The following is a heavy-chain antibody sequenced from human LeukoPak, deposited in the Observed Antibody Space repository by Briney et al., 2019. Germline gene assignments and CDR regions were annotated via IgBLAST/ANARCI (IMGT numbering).Heavy chain of an antibody. J-gene: IGHJ5*02. Sequence: GGSLRLSCAASGFTFSNAWMSWVRQAPGKGLEWVGRIKSKTDGGTTDYAAPVKGRFTISRDDSKNTLYLQMNSLKTEDTAVYYCTTDNSYYDILTGYYHTNWFDPWGQGTLVTVSS. CDR3: TTDNSYYDILTGYYHTNWFDP. CDR1: GFTFSNAW. D-gene: IGHD3-9*01. V-gene: IGHV3-15*01. CDR2: IKSKTDGGTT.